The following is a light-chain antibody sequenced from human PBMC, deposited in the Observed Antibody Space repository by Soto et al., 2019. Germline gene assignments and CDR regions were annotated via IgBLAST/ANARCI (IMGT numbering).Light chain of an antibody. Sequence: LVLTQSPGTLSLTPDEGDTLSCRASQSLSSNYLAWYHQKPGQAPRLLISGISRRAAGIPDRFSGSGSRTDFTLIITRLEAEDFGIYYCHQYGGSTWTFCQGTKVDI. V-gene: IGKV3-20*01. J-gene: IGKJ1*01. CDR3: HQYGGSTWT. CDR2: GIS. CDR1: QSLSSNY.